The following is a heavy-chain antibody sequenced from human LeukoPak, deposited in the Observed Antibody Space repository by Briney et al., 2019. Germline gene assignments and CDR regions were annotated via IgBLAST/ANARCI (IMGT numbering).Heavy chain of an antibody. J-gene: IGHJ2*01. Sequence: ASVKVSCKVSGYTLTELSMHWVRQAPGQGLEWLGWINPNSGGTNYAQKLQGRVTMTRDTSISTAYMELIRLTSDDTAVYYCARDVTGDQSWFFDLWGRGTLVTVSS. CDR2: INPNSGGT. CDR3: ARDVTGDQSWFFDL. D-gene: IGHD7-27*01. V-gene: IGHV1-2*02. CDR1: GYTLTELS.